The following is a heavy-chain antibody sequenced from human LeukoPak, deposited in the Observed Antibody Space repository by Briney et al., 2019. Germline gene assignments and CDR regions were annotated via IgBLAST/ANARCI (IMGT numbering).Heavy chain of an antibody. CDR3: ARYDFRSGFYPLDY. J-gene: IGHJ4*02. CDR2: INSDGSST. CDR1: GFTFSSYW. V-gene: IGHV3-74*01. D-gene: IGHD3-3*01. Sequence: GGSLRLSCAASGFTFSSYWMHWVRQAPGKGLVWVSRINSDGSSTSYADSVKGRFTISRDNAKNTLYLHMDSLRGDDTAVYYCARYDFRSGFYPLDYWGQGTLVTVSS.